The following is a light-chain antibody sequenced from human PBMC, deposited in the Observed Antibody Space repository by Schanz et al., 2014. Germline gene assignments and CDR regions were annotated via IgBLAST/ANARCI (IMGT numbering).Light chain of an antibody. CDR1: QSVSSH. CDR2: GIS. CDR3: QQYGNSPPT. V-gene: IGKV3-20*01. Sequence: IVMTQSPATLSVSPGERATLSCRASQSVSSHLVWYQQKFGQPPSLLIYGISARATGVPDRFSGSGSGTDFTLTISRLEPEDFAVYYCQQYGNSPPTFGRGTKVEIK. J-gene: IGKJ1*01.